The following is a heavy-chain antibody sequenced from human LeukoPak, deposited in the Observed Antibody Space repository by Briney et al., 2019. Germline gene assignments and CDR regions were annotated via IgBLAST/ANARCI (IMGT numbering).Heavy chain of an antibody. CDR1: GFTFSSYA. J-gene: IGHJ6*03. V-gene: IGHV3-23*01. CDR2: ISGSGGST. Sequence: QPGGSLRLSCAASGFTFSSYAMSWVRQAPGKGLEWVSAISGSGGSTYYADSVKGRFTISRDNSKNTLYLQMNSLRAEDTAVYYCARDPRYYGSGTYPYYYYYYMDVWGKGTTVTVSS. D-gene: IGHD3-10*01. CDR3: ARDPRYYGSGTYPYYYYYYMDV.